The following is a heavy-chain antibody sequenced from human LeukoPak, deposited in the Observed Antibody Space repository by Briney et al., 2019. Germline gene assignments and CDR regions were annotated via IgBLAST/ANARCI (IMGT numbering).Heavy chain of an antibody. CDR2: IYYSGST. Sequence: SETLSLTCTVSGGSISSSSYYWGWIRQPPGKGLEWIGSIYYSGSTYYNPSLKSRVTISVDTSKNQFSLKLSSVTAADTAVYYCARAPDIVATIFDYYYMDVWGKGTTVTVSS. CDR1: GGSISSSSYY. D-gene: IGHD5-12*01. V-gene: IGHV4-39*07. CDR3: ARAPDIVATIFDYYYMDV. J-gene: IGHJ6*03.